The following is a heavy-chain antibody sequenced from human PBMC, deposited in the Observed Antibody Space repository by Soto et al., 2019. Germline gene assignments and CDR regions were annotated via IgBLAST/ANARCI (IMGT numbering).Heavy chain of an antibody. CDR2: ISSIGVAT. V-gene: IGHV3-48*03. J-gene: IGHJ4*02. CDR3: AREGRVGGIDY. Sequence: GGSLRLSCAASGFTFSSYAMNWVRQAPGKGLEWVSYISSIGVATYYAGSVKGRFTISRDNAKNSLYRQMNSLRAEDTAVYYCAREGRVGGIDYWGQGTPVTVSS. D-gene: IGHD6-19*01. CDR1: GFTFSSYA.